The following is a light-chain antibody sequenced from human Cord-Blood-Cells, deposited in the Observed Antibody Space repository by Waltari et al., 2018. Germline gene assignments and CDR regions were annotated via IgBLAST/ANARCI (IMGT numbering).Light chain of an antibody. CDR3: YLYYSYLFS. V-gene: IGKV1-5*01. Sequence: DIQMTQSPSTLSASVGDRVTITCRASQSISSWLAWYQQKPGKAPKLLIYDASSLESGVLSIFCCSCSWTEFSLSIFILLSVYFSSFFFYLYYSYLFSFG. CDR1: QSISSW. CDR2: DAS. J-gene: IGKJ2*01.